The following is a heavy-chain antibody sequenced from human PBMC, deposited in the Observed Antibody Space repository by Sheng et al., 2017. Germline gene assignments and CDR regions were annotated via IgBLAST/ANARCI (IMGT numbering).Heavy chain of an antibody. CDR1: GGTFSSYT. Sequence: QVQLVQSGAEVKKPGSSVKVSCKSSGGTFSSYTFSWVRRAPGQGLEWMGRIVPIIGLTNVRTEVPGQSHDYRGQKSTSTAYMELNSLRSEDTAVYYCARDQWEVPIHMFDHWGQGTLVTV. D-gene: IGHD1-26*01. V-gene: IGHV1-69*08. CDR3: ARDQWEVPIHMFDH. J-gene: IGHJ4*02. CDR2: IVPIIGLT.